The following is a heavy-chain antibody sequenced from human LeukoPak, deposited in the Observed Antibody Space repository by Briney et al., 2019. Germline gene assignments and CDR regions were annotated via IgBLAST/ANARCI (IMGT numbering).Heavy chain of an antibody. CDR3: ARGLYASFDY. J-gene: IGHJ4*02. D-gene: IGHD3-16*01. Sequence: GGSLRLSCEGSGFTFSNHWMYWVRQAPGKGLVWVSRIKSDGGSTTYADSVKGRFTISRDNAKNTLYLQMNSLRADDTAVYFCARGLYASFDYWGLGTLVTVSS. V-gene: IGHV3-74*01. CDR1: GFTFSNHW. CDR2: IKSDGGST.